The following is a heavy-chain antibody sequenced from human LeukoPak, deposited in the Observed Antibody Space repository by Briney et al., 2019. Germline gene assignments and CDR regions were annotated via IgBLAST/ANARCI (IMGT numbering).Heavy chain of an antibody. CDR2: ISGSGVTP. D-gene: IGHD5-18*01. V-gene: IGHV3-23*01. CDR1: GFTFSSYA. J-gene: IGHJ3*02. Sequence: GSLRLSCAASGFTFSSYAMSWVRQAPGKGVEGGSAISGSGVTPYSPPSVKRRLTISTDHSNPTLYLQMTSLRAEDTAVYYCAKGGDTAMVTHAPDAFDIWGQGTMVTVSS. CDR3: AKGGDTAMVTHAPDAFDI.